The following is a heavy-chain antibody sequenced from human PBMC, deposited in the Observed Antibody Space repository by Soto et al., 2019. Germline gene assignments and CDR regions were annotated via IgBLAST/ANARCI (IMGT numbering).Heavy chain of an antibody. CDR2: ISESGADT. CDR1: EFKFRMYS. CDR3: ANRGTSANFNYYMDV. J-gene: IGHJ6*03. D-gene: IGHD1-1*01. V-gene: IGHV3-23*01. Sequence: EVQVLESGGGLVQPGGSLRLSCAASEFKFRMYSMSWVRQAPGKGLEWVSAISESGADTYNADSVKGRFTVSRDNSKNTLYLQMNSLRIEDTAVYYCANRGTSANFNYYMDVWGKGTTVTVSS.